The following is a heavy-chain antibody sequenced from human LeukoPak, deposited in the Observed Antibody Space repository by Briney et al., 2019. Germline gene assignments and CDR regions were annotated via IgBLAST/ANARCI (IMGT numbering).Heavy chain of an antibody. V-gene: IGHV4-59*08. Sequence: AETLSLTCSVSGGSISSFDWSWKRQPPGQGLEWIGNIYESGTNYSPSLKSRVTISVDTSKNQFSLKLMSVTAADTAVYYCARYSVYYSFDSWGQGILVTVSS. D-gene: IGHD5/OR15-5a*01. J-gene: IGHJ4*02. CDR1: GGSISSFD. CDR3: ARYSVYYSFDS. CDR2: IYESGT.